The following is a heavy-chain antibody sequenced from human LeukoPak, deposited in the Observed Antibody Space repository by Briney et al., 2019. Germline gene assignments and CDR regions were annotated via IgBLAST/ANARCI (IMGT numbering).Heavy chain of an antibody. CDR2: IYHSGST. CDR1: GYSISGGYY. V-gene: IGHV4-38-2*01. J-gene: IGHJ4*02. D-gene: IGHD2-2*01. Sequence: SETLSLTCGVSGYSISGGYYWGWIRQPPGKGLEWIGTIYHSGSTYYNPSLKSRVTISVDTSKNQFSLKLSSVTAADTAVYYCARLNDVVVPAAIVLDYWGQGTLVTVSS. CDR3: ARLNDVVVPAAIVLDY.